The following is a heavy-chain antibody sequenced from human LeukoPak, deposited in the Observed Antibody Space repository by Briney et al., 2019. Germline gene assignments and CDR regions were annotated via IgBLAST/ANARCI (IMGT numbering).Heavy chain of an antibody. V-gene: IGHV3-74*01. CDR2: INSDGSST. CDR3: AKSGPYSSSGWFDP. Sequence: GGSLRLSCAASGFTFGSYWMHWVRQAPGKGLVWVSRINSDGSSTSYADSVKGRFTISRDNAKNTLYLQMNSLRAEDTAVYYCAKSGPYSSSGWFDPWGQGTLVTVSS. D-gene: IGHD6-6*01. CDR1: GFTFGSYW. J-gene: IGHJ5*02.